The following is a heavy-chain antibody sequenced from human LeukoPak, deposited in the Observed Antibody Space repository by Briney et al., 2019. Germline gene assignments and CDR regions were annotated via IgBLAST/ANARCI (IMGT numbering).Heavy chain of an antibody. CDR1: GFTFSSYA. CDR2: ISGSGGST. V-gene: IGHV3-23*01. CDR3: AKAQRLLPTNNWFDP. D-gene: IGHD2-15*01. Sequence: PGGSLRLSCAASGFTFSSYAMSWARQAPGKGLEWVSAISGSGGSTYYADSVKGRFTISRDNSKNTLYLQMNSLRAEDTAVYYCAKAQRLLPTNNWFDPWGQGTLVTVSS. J-gene: IGHJ5*02.